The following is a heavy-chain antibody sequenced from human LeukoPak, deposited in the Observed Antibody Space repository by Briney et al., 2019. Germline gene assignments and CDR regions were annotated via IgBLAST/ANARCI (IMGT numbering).Heavy chain of an antibody. D-gene: IGHD3-16*02. Sequence: GGSLRLSCAASGFTFDYAMSWVRQAPGKGLEWVSAISGSGASAYYADSVKGRFTISRDNSKNTLYLQMNSLRAEDTALYYCAKVDDYVWGSFRHVDYWGQGTLVTVSS. CDR3: AKVDDYVWGSFRHVDY. CDR2: ISGSGASA. CDR1: GFTFDYA. J-gene: IGHJ4*02. V-gene: IGHV3-23*01.